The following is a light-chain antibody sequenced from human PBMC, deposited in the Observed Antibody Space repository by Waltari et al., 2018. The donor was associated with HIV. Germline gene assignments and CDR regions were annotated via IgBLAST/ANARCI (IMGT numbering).Light chain of an antibody. J-gene: IGLJ3*02. CDR3: AAWDDSLRGWV. CDR2: RSN. CDR1: SSNIGTNS. V-gene: IGLV1-47*01. Sequence: QSVLTQPPSASGTPGQRVTISCSGSSSNIGTNSVSWCQQLPGTTPNLLIYRSNPRPSGVPDRFSGSKSGTSGSLAISGLRSEDEADYYCAAWDDSLRGWVFGGGTKLTVL.